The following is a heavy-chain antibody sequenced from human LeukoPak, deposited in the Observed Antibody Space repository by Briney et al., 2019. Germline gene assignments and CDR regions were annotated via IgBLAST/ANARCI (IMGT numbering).Heavy chain of an antibody. CDR2: IYSGGST. CDR1: GFTVNSNY. CDR3: ARGGSYPNDPFDI. J-gene: IGHJ3*02. V-gene: IGHV3-53*01. D-gene: IGHD1-26*01. Sequence: GGSLRLSCAASGFTVNSNYMIWVRLAPGKGLEWVSVIYSGGSTHYADSVEGRITIPRDNSKNTLFLQMNSLRAEDTAVYYCARGGSYPNDPFDIWGQGTMVTVSS.